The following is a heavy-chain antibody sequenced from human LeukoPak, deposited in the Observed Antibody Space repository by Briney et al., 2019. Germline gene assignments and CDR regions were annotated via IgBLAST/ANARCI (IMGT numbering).Heavy chain of an antibody. CDR3: AREDTARQLNWFDP. CDR2: IYYSGST. CDR1: GGSISSSSYY. Sequence: SETLSLTCTVSGGSISSSSYYWGWIRQPPGKGREWIGSIYYSGSTYYNPSLKSRVTISVDTSKNQFSLKLSSVTAADTAVYYCAREDTARQLNWFDPWGQGTLVTVSS. D-gene: IGHD5-18*01. J-gene: IGHJ5*02. V-gene: IGHV4-39*07.